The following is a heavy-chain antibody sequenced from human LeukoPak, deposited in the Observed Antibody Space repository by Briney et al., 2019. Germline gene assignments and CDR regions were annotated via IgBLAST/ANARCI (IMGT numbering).Heavy chain of an antibody. J-gene: IGHJ4*02. D-gene: IGHD6-19*01. CDR3: ALVRVAVADRALDY. V-gene: IGHV3-23*01. Sequence: GGSLRLSCAASGFTFSSYAMSWVRQAPGKGLEWVSAISGSGGSTYYADSVKGRSTISRDNSKNTLYLQMNSLRAEDTAVYYCALVRVAVADRALDYWGQGTLVTVSS. CDR1: GFTFSSYA. CDR2: ISGSGGST.